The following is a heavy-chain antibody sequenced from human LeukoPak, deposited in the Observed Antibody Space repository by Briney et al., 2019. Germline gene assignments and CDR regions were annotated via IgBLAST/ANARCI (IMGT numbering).Heavy chain of an antibody. D-gene: IGHD3-22*01. V-gene: IGHV3-11*06. CDR1: GFTFSDYY. Sequence: PGGSLRLSCAASGFTFSDYYMSWIRQAPGKGLEWVSYISSSSSYTNYADSVKGRFTISRDNAKNTLYLQMNSLRAEDTAVYYCTRAPPSSMIVVHWGQGTLVTVSS. CDR3: TRAPPSSMIVVH. CDR2: ISSSSSYT. J-gene: IGHJ4*02.